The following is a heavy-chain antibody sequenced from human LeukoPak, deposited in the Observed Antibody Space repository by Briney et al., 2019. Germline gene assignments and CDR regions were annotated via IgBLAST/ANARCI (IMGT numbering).Heavy chain of an antibody. J-gene: IGHJ3*02. CDR3: AREGAAGDGYNYYAFDI. Sequence: SGTLSLTCAVSGGSISSGGYSWSWIRQPPGKGLEWIGYIYHSGSTYYNPSLKSRVTTSVDRSKNQFSLKLSSVTAADTAVYYCAREGAAGDGYNYYAFDIWGQGTMVTVSS. CDR2: IYHSGST. CDR1: GGSISSGGYS. D-gene: IGHD5-24*01. V-gene: IGHV4-30-2*01.